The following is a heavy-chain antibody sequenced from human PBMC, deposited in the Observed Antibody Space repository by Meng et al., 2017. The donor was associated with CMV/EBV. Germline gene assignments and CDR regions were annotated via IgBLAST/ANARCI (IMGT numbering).Heavy chain of an antibody. CDR1: GYTFTSYG. CDR3: ARGAPIFGVVIAWRGYYGMDV. V-gene: IGHV1-18*01. D-gene: IGHD3-3*01. J-gene: IGHJ6*02. Sequence: ASVKVSCKASGYTFTSYGISWVRQAPGQGLEWMGWISAYNGNTNYAQKLQGRVPMTTDTSTSTAYMELRSLRSADTAVYYCARGAPIFGVVIAWRGYYGMDVWGQGTTVTVSS. CDR2: ISAYNGNT.